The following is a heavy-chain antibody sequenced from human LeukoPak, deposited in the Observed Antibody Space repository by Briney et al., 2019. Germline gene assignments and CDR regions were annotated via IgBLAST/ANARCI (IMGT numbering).Heavy chain of an antibody. Sequence: PGGSLRLSCAASGFTFSDAWMSWVRQAPGKGLEWVGRIKSKTDGGTTDYAAPVKGRFTISRDDSKNTLYLQMHSLTVEDTALYYCTTHIVVVTSLYYLDDWGQGTLVTVSS. CDR3: TTHIVVVTSLYYLDD. J-gene: IGHJ4*02. CDR2: IKSKTDGGTT. D-gene: IGHD2-21*02. V-gene: IGHV3-15*01. CDR1: GFTFSDAW.